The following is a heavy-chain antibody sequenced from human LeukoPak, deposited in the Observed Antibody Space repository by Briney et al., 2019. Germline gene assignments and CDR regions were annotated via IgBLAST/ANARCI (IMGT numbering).Heavy chain of an antibody. D-gene: IGHD6-6*01. J-gene: IGHJ4*02. CDR1: GFNLNSYE. V-gene: IGHV3-48*03. Sequence: PGGSLRLSCAASGFNLNSYEMNWVRQAPGKGLEWVSYISSSGSTIYYADSVKGRFTISRDNAKNSLYLQMNNLRVEDTAIYYCARDGVSSSPDFDYWGQGTLVTVS. CDR2: ISSSGSTI. CDR3: ARDGVSSSPDFDY.